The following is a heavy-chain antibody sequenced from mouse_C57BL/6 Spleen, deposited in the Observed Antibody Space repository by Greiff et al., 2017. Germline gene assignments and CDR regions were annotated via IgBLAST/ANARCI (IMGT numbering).Heavy chain of an antibody. D-gene: IGHD2-2*01. CDR3: ARGGDGNDGYFDY. CDR2: IYPSDSET. Sequence: QVQLQQPGAELVRPGSSVKLSCKASGYTFTSSWMDWVKQRPGQGLAWIGNIYPSDSETPYNQTFKDKAPWTVDKSSSTAYMQCSSRTSEDSAVYYCARGGDGNDGYFDYWGQGTTLTVSS. CDR1: GYTFTSSW. V-gene: IGHV1-61*01. J-gene: IGHJ2*01.